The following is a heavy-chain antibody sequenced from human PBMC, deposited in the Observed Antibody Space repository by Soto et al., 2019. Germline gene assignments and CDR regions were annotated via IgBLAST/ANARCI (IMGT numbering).Heavy chain of an antibody. Sequence: SVKVSCKASGGTFSSYAISWVGQAPGQGLEWMGGIIPIFGTANYAQKFQGRVTITADKSTSTAYMELSSLRSEDTAVYYCASVVVVAASFYYGMDVWGQGTTVTVSS. CDR2: IIPIFGTA. J-gene: IGHJ6*02. D-gene: IGHD2-15*01. CDR1: GGTFSSYA. V-gene: IGHV1-69*06. CDR3: ASVVVVAASFYYGMDV.